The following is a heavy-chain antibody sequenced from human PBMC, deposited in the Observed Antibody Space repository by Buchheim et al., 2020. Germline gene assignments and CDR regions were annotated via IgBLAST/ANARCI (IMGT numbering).Heavy chain of an antibody. V-gene: IGHV3-48*03. CDR1: GFTFSSYE. Sequence: DVQLVESGGGLVQPGGSLRLSCAASGFTFSSYEMIWVRQAPGKGLEWVSYISSSGTTRYYADSLKGRFTISRDNAKNSLYLQMNSLRVDDTAVYYCARGSIVATTEMDVWGQGTT. J-gene: IGHJ6*02. D-gene: IGHD5-12*01. CDR3: ARGSIVATTEMDV. CDR2: ISSSGTTR.